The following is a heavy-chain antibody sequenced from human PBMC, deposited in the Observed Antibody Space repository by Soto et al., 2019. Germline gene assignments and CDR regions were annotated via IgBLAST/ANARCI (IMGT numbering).Heavy chain of an antibody. CDR1: GYTFTSYD. Sequence: GASVKVSCKASGYTFTSYDINWVRQATGQGLEWMGWMNPNSGNTGYAQKFQGRVTMTRNTSISTAYMELSSLRSEDTAVYYCARGSTENLRSLQWLPYYYYMDVWGKVNTVTVSS. CDR3: ARGSTENLRSLQWLPYYYYMDV. J-gene: IGHJ6*03. D-gene: IGHD3-3*01. CDR2: MNPNSGNT. V-gene: IGHV1-8*01.